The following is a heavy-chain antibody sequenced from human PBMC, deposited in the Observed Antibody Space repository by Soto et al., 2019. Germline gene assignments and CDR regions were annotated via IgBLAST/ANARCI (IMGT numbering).Heavy chain of an antibody. V-gene: IGHV3-74*01. D-gene: IGHD1-26*01. CDR1: GFTFSYHW. CDR3: ARGDRGAFDL. CDR2: IHSDGSST. J-gene: IGHJ3*01. Sequence: GGSLRLSCAASGFTFSYHWMHWVRQAPGKGLVWVSRIHSDGSSTTYADFVKGRFIISRDNARNTVDLQMNSVRVEDTAVYYCARGDRGAFDLWGQGTVVTVSS.